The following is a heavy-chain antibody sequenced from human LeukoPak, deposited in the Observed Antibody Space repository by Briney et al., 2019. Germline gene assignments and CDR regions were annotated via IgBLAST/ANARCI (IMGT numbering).Heavy chain of an antibody. J-gene: IGHJ4*02. CDR1: GFTFSSYG. D-gene: IGHD3-22*01. CDR2: ISYDGSNK. Sequence: GRSLRLSCAASGFTFSSYGMHWVRQAPGKGLEWVSFISYDGSNKYYADSVKGRFTISRDNSKNTLYLQMNSLRAEDTAVYYCARDGDYYDSSAQGFDYWGQGTLVTVSS. V-gene: IGHV3-30*03. CDR3: ARDGDYYDSSAQGFDY.